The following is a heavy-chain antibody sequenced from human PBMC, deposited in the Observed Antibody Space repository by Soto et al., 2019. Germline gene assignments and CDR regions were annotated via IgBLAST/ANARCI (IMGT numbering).Heavy chain of an antibody. CDR3: ASRDQYDFWSGSSTVYFDY. V-gene: IGHV1-69*13. CDR2: VIPIFGTA. D-gene: IGHD3-3*01. CDR1: GGTFSSYA. J-gene: IGHJ4*02. Sequence: SVKVSCKASGGTFSSYAISWVRQAPGQGLEWMGGVIPIFGTANYAQKFQGRVTITADESTSTAYMELSSLRSEDTAVYYCASRDQYDFWSGSSTVYFDYWGQGTLVTVSS.